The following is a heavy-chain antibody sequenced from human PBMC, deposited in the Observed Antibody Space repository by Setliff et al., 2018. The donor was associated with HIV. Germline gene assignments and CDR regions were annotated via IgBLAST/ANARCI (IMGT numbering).Heavy chain of an antibody. D-gene: IGHD6-13*01. CDR2: IHPVDSDT. Sequence: PGESLKISCKGSGYSFTSNWIGWVRQMPGKVLEWMGIIHPVDSDTRYSQSFQDQVTISAAKSISTTYLQWSTLKASDTAIYYCARHRHTAAGTLDAFDIWGQGTVVTVSS. V-gene: IGHV5-51*01. CDR1: GYSFTSNW. CDR3: ARHRHTAAGTLDAFDI. J-gene: IGHJ3*02.